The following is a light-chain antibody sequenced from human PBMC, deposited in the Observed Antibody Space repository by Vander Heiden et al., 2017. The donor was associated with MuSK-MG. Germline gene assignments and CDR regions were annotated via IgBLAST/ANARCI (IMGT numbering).Light chain of an antibody. CDR1: SRPVTSVLY. V-gene: IGLV7-43*01. Sequence: QAVVTQVLPLTVSSGGTATLTCASRSRPVTSVLYPNWYQQKPEQAPRALIYSARNKDSWTPGRFSGSLLGGKAALTLSDVQPEDEAEYYCLLYYGGSWVFGGGTNLTVL. CDR3: LLYYGGSWV. J-gene: IGLJ3*02. CDR2: SAR.